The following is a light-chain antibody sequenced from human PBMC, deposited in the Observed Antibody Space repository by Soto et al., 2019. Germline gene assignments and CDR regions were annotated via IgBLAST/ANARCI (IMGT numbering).Light chain of an antibody. V-gene: IGLV2-8*01. CDR3: VLYMGSGIWV. Sequence: QSALTQPPSASGSPGQSVTISCTGTSSDVGAYKYVSWYQQHPGKAPKLMIYAVSERPSGVPDRFSGSKSGNTASLTVSGLQAEDEADYYCVLYMGSGIWVFGGGTKLTVL. CDR2: AVS. CDR1: SSDVGAYKY. J-gene: IGLJ3*02.